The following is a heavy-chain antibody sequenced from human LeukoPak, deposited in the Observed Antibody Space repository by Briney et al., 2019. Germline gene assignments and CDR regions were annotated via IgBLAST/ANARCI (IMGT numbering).Heavy chain of an antibody. D-gene: IGHD6-19*01. V-gene: IGHV3-23*01. Sequence: GGSLRLSCAASGFTFSSYAMSWVRQAPGKGLEWVSAMSGNGGSRYYADSGKGRFTISSDNSKNTLYLQMNSLRAEDTAVNYCAKGVAVAGMGNDAFDIWGQGTMVTVSS. J-gene: IGHJ3*02. CDR3: AKGVAVAGMGNDAFDI. CDR2: MSGNGGSR. CDR1: GFTFSSYA.